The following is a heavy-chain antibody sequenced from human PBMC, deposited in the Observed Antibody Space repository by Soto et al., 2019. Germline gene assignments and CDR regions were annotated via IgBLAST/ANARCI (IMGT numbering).Heavy chain of an antibody. V-gene: IGHV3-23*01. J-gene: IGHJ4*02. D-gene: IGHD3-9*01. CDR2: ISGSGGST. Sequence: GGSLRLSCAASGFTFSSYAMSWVRQAPGKGLEWVSAISGSGGSTYYADSVKGRFTISRDNSKNTLYLQMNSLRAEDTAVYYCAKVNNILTGYSLIDYWGQGTLVTVSS. CDR1: GFTFSSYA. CDR3: AKVNNILTGYSLIDY.